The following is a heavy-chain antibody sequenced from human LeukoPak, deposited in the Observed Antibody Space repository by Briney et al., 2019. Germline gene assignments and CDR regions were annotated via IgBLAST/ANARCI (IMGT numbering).Heavy chain of an antibody. J-gene: IGHJ3*02. Sequence: GECLKISCKGSGYSFTSYWISWVRRMPGKGLVWMGRIDPSDSYTNYSPSFQGHVTISADKSISTAYLQWSSLKASDTAMYYCATSIAVGGAFDIWGQGTMVTVSS. CDR1: GYSFTSYW. V-gene: IGHV5-10-1*01. CDR2: IDPSDSYT. D-gene: IGHD6-19*01. CDR3: ATSIAVGGAFDI.